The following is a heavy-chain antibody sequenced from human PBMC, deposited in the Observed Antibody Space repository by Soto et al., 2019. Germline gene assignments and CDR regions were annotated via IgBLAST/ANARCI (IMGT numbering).Heavy chain of an antibody. CDR1: GFTFDDYG. CDR3: ARDPSFRSGYNNWFDP. D-gene: IGHD3-22*01. CDR2: INWNGGST. J-gene: IGHJ5*02. Sequence: GGSLRLSCAASGFTFDDYGMSWVRQAPGKGLEWVSGINWNGGSTGYADSVKGRFTISRDNAKNSLYLQMNSLRAEDTALYYCARDPSFRSGYNNWFDPWGQGTLVTVSS. V-gene: IGHV3-20*04.